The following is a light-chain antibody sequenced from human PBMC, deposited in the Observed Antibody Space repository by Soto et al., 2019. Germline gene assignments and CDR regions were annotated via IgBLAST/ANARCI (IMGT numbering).Light chain of an antibody. CDR1: QTLLHRNGYNY. V-gene: IGKV2-28*01. J-gene: IGKJ5*01. CDR3: MQALQTPS. CDR2: MGS. Sequence: DIVMTQSPLSLPVTPGEPASISCRSNQTLLHRNGYNYLDWYLQKPGQSPQLLIYMGSFRASAVPDRFSGSGSGTDFTLKISRVEADDAGLYYCMQALQTPSVGQGTRLEIK.